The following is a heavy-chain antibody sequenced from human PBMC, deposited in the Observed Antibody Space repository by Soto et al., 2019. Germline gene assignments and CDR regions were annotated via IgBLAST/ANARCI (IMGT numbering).Heavy chain of an antibody. CDR1: GFIFSSYA. CDR2: ISGSGGST. V-gene: IGHV3-23*01. D-gene: IGHD3-10*01. CDR3: AKESSRWARGGEVGY. Sequence: GGSLRLSCAASGFIFSSYAMSWVRQAPGKGLEWVSGISGSGGSTYYADSVKGRFTISRDNSKNTLYLQMNSLRAEDTAVYYCAKESSRWARGGEVGYWGQGTLVTVSS. J-gene: IGHJ4*02.